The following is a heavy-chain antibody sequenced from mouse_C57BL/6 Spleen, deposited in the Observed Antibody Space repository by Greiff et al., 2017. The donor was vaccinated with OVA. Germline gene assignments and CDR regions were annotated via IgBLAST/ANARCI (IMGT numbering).Heavy chain of an antibody. CDR1: GYTFTSYW. CDR3: ARGGSSGHPFAY. D-gene: IGHD3-2*02. V-gene: IGHV1-55*01. J-gene: IGHJ3*01. CDR2: IYPGSGCT. Sequence: QVQLQQPGAELVKPGASVKMSCKASGYTFTSYWITWVKQRPGQGLEWIGDIYPGSGCTNYNEKFKGKATLPVDPSSSTAYMQLSSLTSEDSAVYYCARGGSSGHPFAYWGQGTLVTVSA.